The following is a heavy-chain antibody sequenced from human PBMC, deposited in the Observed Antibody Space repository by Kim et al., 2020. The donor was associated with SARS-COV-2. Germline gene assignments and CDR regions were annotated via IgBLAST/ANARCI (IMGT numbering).Heavy chain of an antibody. CDR1: GYTFSGYY. CDR3: ARLWGSSEGDY. CDR2: MKAKNGDT. Sequence: ASVKVSCKTSGYTFSGYYMHWVRQAPGQGLEWMGWMKAKNGDTKYAPKFQGRVTMTRDTSISTAYMELSSLRSDDTAVYYCARLWGSSEGDYWGQGTLVAVSS. D-gene: IGHD3-16*01. J-gene: IGHJ4*02. V-gene: IGHV1-2*02.